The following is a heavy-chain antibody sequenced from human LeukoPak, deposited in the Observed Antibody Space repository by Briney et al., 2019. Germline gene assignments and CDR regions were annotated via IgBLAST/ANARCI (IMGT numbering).Heavy chain of an antibody. Sequence: GGSLRLSCVASGFTFSSYSLNWVRQAPGKGLEWVSSISISSSYIYYADSVNGRFTISRDNAKNSLYLQMNSLRAEDTAVYYCVRDRSGSYVLAWFDPWGQGTLVTVSS. CDR1: GFTFSSYS. D-gene: IGHD1-26*01. CDR2: ISISSSYI. V-gene: IGHV3-21*01. J-gene: IGHJ5*02. CDR3: VRDRSGSYVLAWFDP.